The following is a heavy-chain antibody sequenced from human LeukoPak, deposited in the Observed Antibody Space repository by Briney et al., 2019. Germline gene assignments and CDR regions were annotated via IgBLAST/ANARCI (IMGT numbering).Heavy chain of an antibody. CDR1: GGSISSGDYY. CDR2: IYYSGST. V-gene: IGHV4-30-4*01. CDR3: ARSGWYGWWVYYYYGMDV. D-gene: IGHD6-19*01. Sequence: PSETLSLTCTVSGGSISSGDYYWSWIRQPPGKGLEWIGYIYYSGSTYYNPSLKSRVTISVDTSKNQLSLKLSSVTAADTAVYYCARSGWYGWWVYYYYGMDVWGQGTTVTVSS. J-gene: IGHJ6*02.